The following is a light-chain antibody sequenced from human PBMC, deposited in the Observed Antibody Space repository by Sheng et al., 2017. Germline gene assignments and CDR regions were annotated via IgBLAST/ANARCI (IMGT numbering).Light chain of an antibody. J-gene: IGKJ4*01. Sequence: EVVLTQSPATLSLSPGDRATLSCRASQTVASNLAWYQQKPGQAPRLLIYGASSRATGIPDRFSGSGSGTDFTLTISSLQSEDFAVYYCQQYHKWPLPFGGGTKVEIK. CDR3: QQYHKWPLP. CDR1: QTVASN. V-gene: IGKV3D-15*01. CDR2: GAS.